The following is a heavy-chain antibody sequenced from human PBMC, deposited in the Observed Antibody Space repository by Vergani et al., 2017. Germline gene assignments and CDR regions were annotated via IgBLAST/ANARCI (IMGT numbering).Heavy chain of an antibody. CDR1: GFTFSSYS. D-gene: IGHD6-6*01. CDR3: ARALKEQLVRYYYYMDV. Sequence: EVQLVESGGGLVKPGGSLRLSCAASGFTFSSYSMNWVRQAPGKGLEWVSSISSSSSYIYYADSVKGRFTISRDNAKNSLYLQMNSLRAEDTAVYYCARALKEQLVRYYYYMDVWGKGTTVTVSS. V-gene: IGHV3-21*01. CDR2: ISSSSSYI. J-gene: IGHJ6*03.